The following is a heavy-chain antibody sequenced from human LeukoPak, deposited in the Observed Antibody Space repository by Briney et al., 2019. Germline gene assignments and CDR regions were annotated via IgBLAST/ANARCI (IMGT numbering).Heavy chain of an antibody. Sequence: PGGSLRLSCAASGFTFGDYAMGWVRQAPGKGLEWVSGISGSADITYYADSVKGRFTISRDNAKNSLYLQMNSLRAEDTAVYYCARNQRRLDYWGQGTLVTVSS. CDR1: GFTFGDYA. D-gene: IGHD1-14*01. J-gene: IGHJ4*02. V-gene: IGHV3-23*01. CDR2: ISGSADIT. CDR3: ARNQRRLDY.